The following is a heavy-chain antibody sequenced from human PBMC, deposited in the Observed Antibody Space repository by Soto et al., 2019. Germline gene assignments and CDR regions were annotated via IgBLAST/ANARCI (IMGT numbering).Heavy chain of an antibody. CDR1: GGSISSGGYS. CDR3: ARWGVDYYDSSGYYFSPYYFDY. J-gene: IGHJ4*02. Sequence: QLQLQESGSGLVKPSQTLSLTCAVSGGSISSGGYSWSWIRQPPGKGLEWIGYIYHSGSTYYNPSLKSRVTISVDRSKNQFSLKLSSVTAADTAVYYCARWGVDYYDSSGYYFSPYYFDYWGQGTLVTVSS. V-gene: IGHV4-30-2*01. D-gene: IGHD3-22*01. CDR2: IYHSGST.